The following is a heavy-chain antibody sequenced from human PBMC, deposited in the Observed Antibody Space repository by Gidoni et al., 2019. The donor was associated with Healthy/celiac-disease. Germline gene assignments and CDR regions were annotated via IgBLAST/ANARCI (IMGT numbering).Heavy chain of an antibody. V-gene: IGHV4-34*01. J-gene: IGHJ6*02. CDR3: ARGTYSSGYSRGGYYYGMDV. CDR1: GGSFSDYY. CDR2: INHGGST. Sequence: QVQLQQWGEGLLKPSATLSLTCAVYGGSFSDYYWNWIRRPPGKGLEWIGEINHGGSTNYNPSLKSRVTISVDTSKNQFSLKLSSVTAADTAVYYCARGTYSSGYSRGGYYYGMDVWGQGTTVTVSS. D-gene: IGHD5-18*01.